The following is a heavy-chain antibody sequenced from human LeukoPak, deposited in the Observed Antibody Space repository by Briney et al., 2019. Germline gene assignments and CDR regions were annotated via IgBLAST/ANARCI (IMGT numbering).Heavy chain of an antibody. J-gene: IGHJ4*02. Sequence: SETLSLTCTVSDYSISSGYYWGWIRQPPGKGLEWIGSIYHSGSTYYNPSLKSRVTISVDTSKNQFSLKLNSVTAADTAVHYCASRYLCSSTSCYTFDYWGQGTLVTVSS. V-gene: IGHV4-38-2*02. D-gene: IGHD2-2*02. CDR3: ASRYLCSSTSCYTFDY. CDR2: IYHSGST. CDR1: DYSISSGYY.